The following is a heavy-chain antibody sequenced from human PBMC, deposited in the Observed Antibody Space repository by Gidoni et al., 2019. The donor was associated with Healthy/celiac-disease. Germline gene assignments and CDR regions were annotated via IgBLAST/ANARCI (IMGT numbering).Heavy chain of an antibody. D-gene: IGHD6-13*01. CDR3: ARRYSSLVYFDY. Sequence: QVQLQESGPGLVKPSQTLSLPCTVSVGSISSGGYYWSWIRQHPGKGLEWIGYIYYSGSTYYNPSLKSRVTISVDTSKNQFPLKLSSVTAADTAVYYCARRYSSLVYFDYWGQGTLVTVSS. J-gene: IGHJ4*02. V-gene: IGHV4-31*03. CDR2: IYYSGST. CDR1: VGSISSGGYY.